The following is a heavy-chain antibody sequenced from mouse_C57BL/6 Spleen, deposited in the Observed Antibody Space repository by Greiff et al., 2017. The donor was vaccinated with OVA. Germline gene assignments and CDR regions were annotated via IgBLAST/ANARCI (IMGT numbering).Heavy chain of an antibody. CDR3: ARDYYGSRSFDY. V-gene: IGHV1-55*01. CDR2: IYPGSGST. J-gene: IGHJ2*01. Sequence: VQLQQPGAELVKPGASVKMSCKASGYTFTSYWITWVKQRPGQGLEWIGDIYPGSGSTNYNEKFKGKATLTVDTSSSTAYMQLSSLTSEDSAVYYCARDYYGSRSFDYWGQGTTLTVSS. CDR1: GYTFTSYW. D-gene: IGHD1-1*01.